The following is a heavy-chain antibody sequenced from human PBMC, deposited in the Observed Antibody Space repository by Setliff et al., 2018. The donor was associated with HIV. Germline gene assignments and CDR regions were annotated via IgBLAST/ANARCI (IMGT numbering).Heavy chain of an antibody. D-gene: IGHD3-3*01. Sequence: SETLSLTCSVTGAPTSRDNYFWGWIRQPPGKGLEWIANIHSPGTVYYNPSLRSRVTISVDTSQSRFSLELTSVTAADTAVYYCARPSFGIGGGANSDSWGQGTLVTVSS. J-gene: IGHJ4*02. CDR1: GAPTSRDNYF. V-gene: IGHV4-39*01. CDR2: IHSPGTV. CDR3: ARPSFGIGGGANSDS.